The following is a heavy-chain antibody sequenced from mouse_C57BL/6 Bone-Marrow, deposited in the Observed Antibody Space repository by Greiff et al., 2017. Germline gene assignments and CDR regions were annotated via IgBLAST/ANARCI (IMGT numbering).Heavy chain of an antibody. Sequence: VQLQQSGPELVKPGASVKIPCKASGYTFTDYNMDWVKQSHGKSLEWIGDINPNNGGTFYNQKFKGKATLTVDKSSSTAYMELRSLTSEDTAVYYCARWGLPNRYFDVWGTGTTVTVSS. CDR3: ARWGLPNRYFDV. CDR2: INPNNGGT. V-gene: IGHV1-18*01. D-gene: IGHD2-13*01. CDR1: GYTFTDYN. J-gene: IGHJ1*03.